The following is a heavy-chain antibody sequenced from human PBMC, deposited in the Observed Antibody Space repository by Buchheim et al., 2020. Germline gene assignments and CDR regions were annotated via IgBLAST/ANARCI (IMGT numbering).Heavy chain of an antibody. J-gene: IGHJ4*02. Sequence: EVQLLESGGDLVQPGGSLRLSCAASGLTFGSHGMSWVRQAPGKGLEWVSTISGRGVDTYYADSVKGRFTVSRDNSKDTLYFQMNSLRAEDTAIYYCAKLIDFWGQGTL. V-gene: IGHV3-23*01. CDR2: ISGRGVDT. CDR1: GLTFGSHG. CDR3: AKLIDF.